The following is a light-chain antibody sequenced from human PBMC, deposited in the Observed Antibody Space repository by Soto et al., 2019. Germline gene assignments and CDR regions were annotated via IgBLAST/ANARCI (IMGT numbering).Light chain of an antibody. Sequence: VLTQSPATLSLSPGDRATLSCRTSESISIYLAWYQQRPGQAPRLLIYDASNRATGVPARFSGSGSGTDFSLTISSLEPEDFAIYYCQHRSSRRTFGPGTRVDIK. J-gene: IGKJ1*01. V-gene: IGKV3-11*01. CDR3: QHRSSRRT. CDR1: ESISIY. CDR2: DAS.